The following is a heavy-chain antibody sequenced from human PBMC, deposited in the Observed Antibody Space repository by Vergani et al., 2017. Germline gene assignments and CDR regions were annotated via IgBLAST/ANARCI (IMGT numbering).Heavy chain of an antibody. V-gene: IGHV3-23*01. Sequence: EVQLLESGGDLVQPGGSLRLSWAASGFTFNHYAMNWVRQAPGKGLEWVSDISGSGGSTYYAGSVKGRFTISRDSSKNTLYLQMTSLSAGDTAVYYCAKANPRNSGYDYLYYYHAMDVWGQGTTVTVSS. D-gene: IGHD5-12*01. J-gene: IGHJ6*02. CDR1: GFTFNHYA. CDR3: AKANPRNSGYDYLYYYHAMDV. CDR2: ISGSGGST.